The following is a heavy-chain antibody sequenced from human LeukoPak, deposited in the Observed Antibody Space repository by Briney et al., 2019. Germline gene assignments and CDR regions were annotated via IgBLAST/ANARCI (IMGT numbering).Heavy chain of an antibody. CDR1: GLTFSTYG. Sequence: GGSLRLSCAASGLTFSTYGMHWVRQAPGKGLEWVAFIRYDGRTKYYADSVKGRFTIYRDNSKNTLCLQMNSLRADDTAVYYCARARSSSWLPNLSAVAQYGAFDIWGQGTMVTVSS. CDR2: IRYDGRTK. CDR3: ARARSSSWLPNLSAVAQYGAFDI. D-gene: IGHD6-13*01. J-gene: IGHJ3*02. V-gene: IGHV3-30*02.